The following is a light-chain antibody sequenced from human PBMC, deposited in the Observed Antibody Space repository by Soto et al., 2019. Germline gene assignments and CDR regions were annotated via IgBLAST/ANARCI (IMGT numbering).Light chain of an antibody. CDR1: SGHSTYI. CDR3: SSWYSSTHKV. V-gene: IGLV4-60*02. J-gene: IGLJ3*02. CDR2: LYRNGSY. Sequence: QSVLTQSSSASASLGSSVKLTCILSSGHSTYIIAWHQQQPGKAPQFLMTLYRNGSYNRGSGVPDRFSGSSSEADRYLTTSNLQFEDDGDYYCSSWYSSTHKVFGGGTKLTVL.